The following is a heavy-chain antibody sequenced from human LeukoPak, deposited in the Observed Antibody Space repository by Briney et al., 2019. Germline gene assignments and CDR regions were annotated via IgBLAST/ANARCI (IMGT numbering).Heavy chain of an antibody. CDR1: GYSCTSYW. CDR3: ARQLRYFDWLFDAFDI. Sequence: GESLKISCKGSGYSCTSYWIGWVRQMPGKGLEWMGIIYPGDSDTRYSPSFQGQVTISADKSISTAYLQWSSLKASDTAMYYCARQLRYFDWLFDAFDIWGQGTMVTVSS. V-gene: IGHV5-51*01. J-gene: IGHJ3*02. D-gene: IGHD3-9*01. CDR2: IYPGDSDT.